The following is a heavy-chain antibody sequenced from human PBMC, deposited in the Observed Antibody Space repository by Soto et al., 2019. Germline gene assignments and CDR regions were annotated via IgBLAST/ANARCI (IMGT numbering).Heavy chain of an antibody. CDR2: IYYDGNT. J-gene: IGHJ4*02. CDR1: GDSITSSSHY. V-gene: IGHV4-39*02. D-gene: IGHD5-12*01. Sequence: SETLSLTCTVSGDSITSSSHYWGWIRQPPGKGLECIANIYYDGNTYYNPSLKSRVAISLDTSKNQFSLRLNSVTAADTAVYYCVRDSPIGSTFSGYAGIDYWGQGTLVTVSS. CDR3: VRDSPIGSTFSGYAGIDY.